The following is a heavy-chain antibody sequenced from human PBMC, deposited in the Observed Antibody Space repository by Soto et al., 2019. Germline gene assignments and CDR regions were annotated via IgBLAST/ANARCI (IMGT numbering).Heavy chain of an antibody. Sequence: QLQLQESGPGLVRPSGTLSLTCAVSGGFTSTNNWWSWVRQPPGKGLEWIGDAYHSGSTEYNPSLKSRVSISVDKSKNQIPLKLTSATAADTAVYSCARSPPSSYYGGSGTFDYWGQGTLVTVSS. J-gene: IGHJ4*02. CDR3: ARSPPSSYYGGSGTFDY. D-gene: IGHD3-10*01. CDR2: AYHSGST. CDR1: GGFTSTNNW. V-gene: IGHV4-4*02.